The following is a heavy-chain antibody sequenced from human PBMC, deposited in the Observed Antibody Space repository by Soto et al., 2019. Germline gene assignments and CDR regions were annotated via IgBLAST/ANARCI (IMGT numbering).Heavy chain of an antibody. CDR2: IYYSGNT. V-gene: IGHV4-61*01. J-gene: IGHJ6*04. Sequence: SETLSLTCTVSGGSVSSGSYYWSWIRQPPGKGLEWIGYIYYSGNTNYNPSLRSRVTISVGTSKNQLSLELSSVTAADTAVYYGERADCSSTSCDRFSYYGMDVWGKGTTVTVSS. CDR1: GGSVSSGSYY. CDR3: ERADCSSTSCDRFSYYGMDV. D-gene: IGHD2-2*01.